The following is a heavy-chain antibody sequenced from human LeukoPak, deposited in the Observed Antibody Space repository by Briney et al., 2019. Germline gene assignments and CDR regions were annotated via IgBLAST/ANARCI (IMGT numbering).Heavy chain of an antibody. J-gene: IGHJ5*02. CDR2: INPNSGGT. D-gene: IGHD1-26*01. CDR1: GYTFTGYY. Sequence: ASVKVSCKASGYTFTGYYMHWVRQAPGQGLEWMGWINPNSGGTNYAQKFQGRVTMTRNTSISTAYMELSSLRSEDTAVYYCARGDSGSYYDWFDPWGQGTLVTVSS. V-gene: IGHV1-2*02. CDR3: ARGDSGSYYDWFDP.